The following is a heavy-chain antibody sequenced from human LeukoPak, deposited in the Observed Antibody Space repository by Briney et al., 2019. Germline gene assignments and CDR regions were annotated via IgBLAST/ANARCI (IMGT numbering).Heavy chain of an antibody. V-gene: IGHV3-7*01. D-gene: IGHD3-9*01. J-gene: IGHJ4*02. Sequence: GGSLRLSCEASGFTFSSYWMSWVRRAPGKGREWVANIKQDGTEKYYVDSVKGRFTISRDNAKNSLYLQMNSLRAEDTAMYYCVRRYFDWLFPYPADYWGQGTLVAVSS. CDR2: IKQDGTEK. CDR1: GFTFSSYW. CDR3: VRRYFDWLFPYPADY.